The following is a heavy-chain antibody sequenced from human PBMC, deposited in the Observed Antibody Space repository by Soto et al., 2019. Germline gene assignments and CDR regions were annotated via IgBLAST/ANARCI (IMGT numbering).Heavy chain of an antibody. CDR3: SGVKYSSSSWRESGAYYYFCMDV. J-gene: IGHJ6*02. CDR1: GYTFTSYG. D-gene: IGHD6-6*01. Sequence: QVQLVQSGAEVKKPGASVKVSCKASGYTFTSYGISWVRQAPGQGLEWLGWISAYNGNTNYAQNLQGRVTMTIDTSRSTGYCDMRSQSSVVNAVFCYSGVKYSSSSWRESGAYYYFCMDVWGQGSTVTVSS. CDR2: ISAYNGNT. V-gene: IGHV1-18*04.